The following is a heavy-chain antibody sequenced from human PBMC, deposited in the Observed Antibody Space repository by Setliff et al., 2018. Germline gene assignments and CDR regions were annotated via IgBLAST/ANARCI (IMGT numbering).Heavy chain of an antibody. CDR1: NFSVTTVYY. D-gene: IGHD2-2*01. V-gene: IGHV4-38-2*01. J-gene: IGHJ2*01. CDR3: VRTSTRRYFDL. CDR2: VYYSGST. Sequence: NPSETLSLTCSVSNFSVTTVYYWGWVRQPPGKGLEWVANVYYSGSTFYSPSLQSRVTMSVDTAKNQFSLNLHSVTAADTAVYYCVRTSTRRYFDLWGRGTLVTVSS.